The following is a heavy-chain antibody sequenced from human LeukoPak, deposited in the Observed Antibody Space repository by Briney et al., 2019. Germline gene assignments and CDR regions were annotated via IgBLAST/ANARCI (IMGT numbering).Heavy chain of an antibody. CDR1: GFTFSSYA. CDR2: ISYDGSNK. J-gene: IGHJ4*02. CDR3: VRGDLRLPRSTPDC. D-gene: IGHD5/OR15-5a*01. Sequence: GGSLRLSCAASGFTFSSYAMHWVRQAPGKGLEWVAVISYDGSNKYYADSVKGRFTISRDNAMNTLYLQMNSLRGEDTAVYYCVRGDLRLPRSTPDCWGQGTLVTVSS. V-gene: IGHV3-30-3*01.